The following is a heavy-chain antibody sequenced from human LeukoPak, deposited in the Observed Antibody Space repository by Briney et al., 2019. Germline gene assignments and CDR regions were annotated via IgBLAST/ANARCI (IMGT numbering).Heavy chain of an antibody. CDR3: ASLGYSSGWLDS. CDR1: GGSFNDNY. J-gene: IGHJ5*01. V-gene: IGHV4-59*01. Sequence: SETLSLTCNVSGGSFNDNYCNWIRHLPGKGLEWIGYVYHNGHSDYNPSLKSRVTISVDTSTNQFSLKMISVTAADTAVYYCASLGYSSGWLDSWGHGSLVIVSS. D-gene: IGHD2-15*01. CDR2: VYHNGHS.